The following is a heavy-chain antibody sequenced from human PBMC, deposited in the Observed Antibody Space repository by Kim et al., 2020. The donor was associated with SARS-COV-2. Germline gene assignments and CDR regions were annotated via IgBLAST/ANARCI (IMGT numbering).Heavy chain of an antibody. CDR3: AKAGGYSSGWYPYYFDY. CDR1: GFTFSSYG. D-gene: IGHD6-19*01. J-gene: IGHJ4*02. V-gene: IGHV3-30*18. CDR2: ISYDGSNK. Sequence: GGSLRLSCAASGFTFSSYGMHWVRQAPGKGLEWVAVISYDGSNKYYADSVKGRFTISRDNSKNTLYLQMNSLRAEDTAVYYCAKAGGYSSGWYPYYFDYWGQGTLVTVSS.